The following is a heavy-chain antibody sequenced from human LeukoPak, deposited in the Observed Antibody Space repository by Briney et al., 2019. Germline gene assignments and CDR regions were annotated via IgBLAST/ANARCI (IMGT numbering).Heavy chain of an antibody. CDR1: GYTFTRYG. Sequence: ASVKVSCKASGYTFTRYGISWVRQAPGQGLQWLGWISASNGNTNYAQKLQGRVTMTTDTSTSTAYMELRSLRSDDTAVYYCARDHLDIVVVVAATPHEDNWFDPWGQGTLVTVSS. CDR3: ARDHLDIVVVVAATPHEDNWFDP. D-gene: IGHD2-15*01. CDR2: ISASNGNT. V-gene: IGHV1-18*01. J-gene: IGHJ5*02.